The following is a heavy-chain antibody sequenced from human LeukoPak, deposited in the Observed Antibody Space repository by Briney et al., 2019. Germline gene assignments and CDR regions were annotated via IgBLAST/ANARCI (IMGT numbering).Heavy chain of an antibody. Sequence: GGSLRLSCAASGLTFSDYYMTWIRQAPGKGLEWVSSISGTGTTIYSADSVRGRFTLSRDNARNSLFLHMNSLRAEDTAVYYCAVQITMIVVVPYFDYWGQGTLVTVSS. CDR3: AVQITMIVVVPYFDY. V-gene: IGHV3-11*04. CDR2: ISGTGTTI. J-gene: IGHJ4*02. D-gene: IGHD3-22*01. CDR1: GLTFSDYY.